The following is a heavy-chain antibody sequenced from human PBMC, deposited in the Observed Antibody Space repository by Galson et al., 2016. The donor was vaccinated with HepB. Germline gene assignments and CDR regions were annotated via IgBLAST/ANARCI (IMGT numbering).Heavy chain of an antibody. J-gene: IGHJ4*02. V-gene: IGHV3-53*01. CDR3: ARDRGIGGAVAGPVDY. CDR2: LYSDGST. Sequence: SLRLSCAASGITVSTNSISWVRQAPGKGLEWISILYSDGSTHYAGSVRGRFTFSRDDSKNTLYLQMSSLRAEDTAVYYCARDRGIGGAVAGPVDYWGQGTLVTVSS. D-gene: IGHD6-19*01. CDR1: GITVSTNS.